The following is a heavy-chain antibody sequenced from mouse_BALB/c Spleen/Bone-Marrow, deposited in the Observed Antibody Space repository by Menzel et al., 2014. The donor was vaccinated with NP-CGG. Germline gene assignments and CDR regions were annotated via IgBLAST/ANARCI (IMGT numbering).Heavy chain of an antibody. CDR1: GFNIKDTY. D-gene: IGHD1-1*01. CDR2: IEPANGNT. V-gene: IGHV14-3*02. J-gene: IGHJ3*01. Sequence: EVMLVESGAELVKPGASVKLSCTASGFNIKDTYMNWAKQRPEQGLEWIGRIEPANGNTKYDPKFQVKATITTNTSSNTAYLQLSGLTTGDTAGYCCAKGKGILLGFDYWGQGTLGTGSA. CDR3: AKGKGILLGFDY.